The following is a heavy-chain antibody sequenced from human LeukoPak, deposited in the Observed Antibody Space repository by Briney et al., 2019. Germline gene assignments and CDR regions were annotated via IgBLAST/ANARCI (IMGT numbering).Heavy chain of an antibody. CDR2: IRYDGTNK. CDR1: GFTFSIYG. J-gene: IGHJ1*01. Sequence: GGSLRLSCAASGFTFSIYGMHWVRQAPGKGLEWVAFIRYDGTNKYYADSVKGQFTISRDNSKNTLFLQMNSLRAEDTAVYYCASPLAAAGTSPEYFQHWGQGTLVTVSS. D-gene: IGHD6-13*01. CDR3: ASPLAAAGTSPEYFQH. V-gene: IGHV3-30*02.